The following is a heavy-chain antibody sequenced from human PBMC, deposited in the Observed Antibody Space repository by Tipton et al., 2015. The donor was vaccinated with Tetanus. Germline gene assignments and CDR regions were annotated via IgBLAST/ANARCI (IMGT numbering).Heavy chain of an antibody. CDR2: ISHSGSP. Sequence: TLSLTCNVSGGSITKDYWSWIRQSPGKTLEWIGYISHSGSPNYNPSLKSRATVSVDTSKNQSSLDLTSVTAADTGVYYCAGTQWLDGFILYYRGQGSLVPV. J-gene: IGHJ4*02. V-gene: IGHV4-59*01. CDR1: GGSITKDY. D-gene: IGHD6-19*01. CDR3: AGTQWLDGFILYY.